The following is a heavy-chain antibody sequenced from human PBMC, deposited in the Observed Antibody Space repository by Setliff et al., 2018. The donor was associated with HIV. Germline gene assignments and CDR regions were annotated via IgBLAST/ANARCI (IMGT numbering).Heavy chain of an antibody. D-gene: IGHD6-19*01. J-gene: IGHJ4*02. CDR3: ARGSYGSVLL. CDR1: GDSVSSNSAA. Sequence: QTLSLTCAISGDSVSSNSAAWNWVRQSPSRGLERLGRTYFRSKWYNNYAASVEGRITISPDTSRNEFSLQLNSVTPEDTAVYYCARGSYGSVLLWGQGTLVTVSS. V-gene: IGHV6-1*01. CDR2: TYFRSKWYN.